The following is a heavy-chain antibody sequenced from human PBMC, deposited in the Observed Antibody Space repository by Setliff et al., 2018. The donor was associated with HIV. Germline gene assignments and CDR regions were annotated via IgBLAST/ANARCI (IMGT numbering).Heavy chain of an antibody. CDR1: GKSLSNYW. J-gene: IGHJ6*02. Sequence: GESLKISCKGSGKSLSNYWINWVRQMPGKGLEWMGRIDPSDSYINYGPSFQGHVTISADKSTNTAFLQWSSLKASDSAMYYCARQKSPTPYYYYGMDVWGQGTTVTVSS. V-gene: IGHV5-10-1*01. D-gene: IGHD4-4*01. CDR2: IDPSDSYI. CDR3: ARQKSPTPYYYYGMDV.